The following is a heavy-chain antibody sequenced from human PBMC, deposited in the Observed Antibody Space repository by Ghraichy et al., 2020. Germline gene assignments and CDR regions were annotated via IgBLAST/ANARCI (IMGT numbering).Heavy chain of an antibody. J-gene: IGHJ4*02. CDR2: INPNSGGT. D-gene: IGHD2-15*01. Sequence: ASVKVSCKASGYTFTGYYMHWVRQAPGQGLEWMGWINPNSGGTNYAQKFQGRVTMTRDTSISTAYMELSRLRSDDTAVYYCARVDPTLLAAAHSIDYWGQGTLVTVSS. V-gene: IGHV1-2*02. CDR1: GYTFTGYY. CDR3: ARVDPTLLAAAHSIDY.